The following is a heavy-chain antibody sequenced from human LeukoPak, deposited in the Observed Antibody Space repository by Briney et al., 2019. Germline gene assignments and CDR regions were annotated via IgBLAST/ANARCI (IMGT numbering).Heavy chain of an antibody. J-gene: IGHJ6*02. CDR3: AKDSSSSDHYYYYGMDV. D-gene: IGHD6-13*01. V-gene: IGHV3-23*01. CDR1: GFTFSSYA. CDR2: ISSSGGST. Sequence: GGSLRLSCAASGFTFSSYAMSWVRQAPGKGLEWVSAISSSGGSTYYADSVKGRFTISRDNSKNTLYLQMNSLRAEDTAVYYCAKDSSSSDHYYYYGMDVWGQGTTVTVSS.